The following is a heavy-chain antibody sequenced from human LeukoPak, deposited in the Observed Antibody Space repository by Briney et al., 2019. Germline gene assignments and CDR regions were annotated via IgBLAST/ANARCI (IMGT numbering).Heavy chain of an antibody. V-gene: IGHV4-59*08. CDR2: IYYSGST. CDR3: ARRGYYYDSSGYYSIWFDP. CDR1: GGSISSYY. Sequence: PSETLSLTCTVSGGSISSYYWSWIRHPPGKGLEWIGYIYYSGSTNYNPSLKSRVTISVDTSKNQFSLKLSSVTAADTAVYYCARRGYYYDSSGYYSIWFDPWGQGTLVTVSS. J-gene: IGHJ5*02. D-gene: IGHD3-22*01.